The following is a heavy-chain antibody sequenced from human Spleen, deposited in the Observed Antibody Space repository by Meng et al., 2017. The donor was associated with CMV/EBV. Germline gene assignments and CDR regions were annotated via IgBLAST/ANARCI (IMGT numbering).Heavy chain of an antibody. CDR1: GYRFTTYW. CDR3: ARHRRSLYYYYYGMDV. Sequence: GESLKISCKGSGYRFTTYWIVWVRQMPGKGLEWMGIIYPGDSDTRYSPSFQGQVTISADKSISTAYLQWSSLKASDTAMYYCARHRRSLYYYYYGMDVWGQGTTVTVSS. J-gene: IGHJ6*02. CDR2: IYPGDSDT. V-gene: IGHV5-51*01.